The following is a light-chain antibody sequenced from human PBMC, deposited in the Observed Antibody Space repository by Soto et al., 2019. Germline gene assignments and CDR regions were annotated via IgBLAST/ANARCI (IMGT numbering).Light chain of an antibody. Sequence: QSALTQPASVSGSPGQSITISCTGTSSDVRSYNLVSWYQQHPGKAPKLMIYEGSKRPSGVSNRFSGSKSGNTASLTISGLQAEDEADYYCCSYAGSSFVVFGGGTKLTVL. J-gene: IGLJ2*01. CDR3: CSYAGSSFVV. V-gene: IGLV2-23*01. CDR1: SSDVRSYNL. CDR2: EGS.